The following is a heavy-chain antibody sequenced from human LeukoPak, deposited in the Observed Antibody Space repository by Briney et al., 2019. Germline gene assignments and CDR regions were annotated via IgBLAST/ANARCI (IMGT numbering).Heavy chain of an antibody. CDR2: IRYDGSNK. CDR1: GFTFSSYG. CDR3: AKGPYYDFWSGYRRFDY. Sequence: PGGSLRLSCAASGFTFSSYGMHWVRQAPGKGLEWVAFIRYDGSNKYYADSVKGRFTISRDNSKNTLYLQMNSLRAEDTAVYYCAKGPYYDFWSGYRRFDYWGQGTLVTVSS. J-gene: IGHJ4*02. V-gene: IGHV3-30*02. D-gene: IGHD3-3*01.